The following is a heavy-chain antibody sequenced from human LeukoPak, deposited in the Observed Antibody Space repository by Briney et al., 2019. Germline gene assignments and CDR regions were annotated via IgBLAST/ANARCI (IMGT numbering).Heavy chain of an antibody. V-gene: IGHV1-69*13. CDR2: IIPIFGTA. J-gene: IGHJ6*03. D-gene: IGHD6-19*01. Sequence: GASVKVSCKASGGTFSSYAISWVRQAPGQGLEWMGGIIPIFGTANYAQKFQGRVTITADESTSTAYMELSSLRSEDTAVYYCARDSSRVAGSYYYYYYMDVWGKGTTVTVSS. CDR1: GGTFSSYA. CDR3: ARDSSRVAGSYYYYYYMDV.